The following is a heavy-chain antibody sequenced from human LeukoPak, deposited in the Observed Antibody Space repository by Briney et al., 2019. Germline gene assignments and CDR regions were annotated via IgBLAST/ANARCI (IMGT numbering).Heavy chain of an antibody. Sequence: GGSLRLSCAASGFTFSSYAMHWVRRAPGKGLEWVALISYDESNKYYADSVKGRFTISRDNSKNTLYLQMNSLRAEDTAVYYCARQSIPRYSSSWYYLDYWGQGTLVTVSS. D-gene: IGHD6-13*01. J-gene: IGHJ4*02. CDR1: GFTFSSYA. CDR3: ARQSIPRYSSSWYYLDY. V-gene: IGHV3-30*04. CDR2: ISYDESNK.